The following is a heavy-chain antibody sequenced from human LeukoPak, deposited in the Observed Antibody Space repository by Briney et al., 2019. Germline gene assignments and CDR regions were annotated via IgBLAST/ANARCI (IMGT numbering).Heavy chain of an antibody. CDR2: IYYSGST. Sequence: SETLSLTCTVSGGSISSYYWSWLRQPPGKGLEWLGYIYYSGSTNYNPSLKSRVTISVDTSKNQFSLKLSSVTAADTAVYYCASSLVRSPYFDYWGQGTLVTVSS. J-gene: IGHJ4*02. V-gene: IGHV4-59*01. CDR1: GGSISSYY. CDR3: ASSLVRSPYFDY.